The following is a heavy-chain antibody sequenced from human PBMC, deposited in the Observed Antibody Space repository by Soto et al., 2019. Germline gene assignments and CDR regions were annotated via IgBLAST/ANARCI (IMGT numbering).Heavy chain of an antibody. J-gene: IGHJ4*02. CDR1: GYTFSRYG. Sequence: QVQLVQSGAEVREPGASVKVSCKTSGYTFSRYGITWVRQAPGQGLEWMGWINGNTGHIIYAMNLEDRLTISTDTSTRTAYMELRSLKADDTAVYYCARERKWEPLPYWGQGTLVTVSS. V-gene: IGHV1-18*01. CDR3: ARERKWEPLPY. CDR2: INGNTGHI. D-gene: IGHD1-26*01.